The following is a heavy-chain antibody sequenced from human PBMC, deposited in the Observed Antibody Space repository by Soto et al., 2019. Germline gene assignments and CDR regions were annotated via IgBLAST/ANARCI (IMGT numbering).Heavy chain of an antibody. J-gene: IGHJ5*01. D-gene: IGHD1-1*01. CDR2: INHSGST. Sequence: SETLALTCAVYGGAFSGYYLSWIRQPPGKGLEWIGEINHSGSTNYHPSLKSRVTISVDTSKNQLSLQLSSVTAEDTAVYYWASLFPFHAVDDDWFGSCSRGSLVSGSS. CDR1: GGAFSGYY. V-gene: IGHV4-34*01. CDR3: ASLFPFHAVDDDWFGS.